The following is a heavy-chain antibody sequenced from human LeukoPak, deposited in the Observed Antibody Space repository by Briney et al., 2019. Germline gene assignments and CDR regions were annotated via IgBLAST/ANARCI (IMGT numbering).Heavy chain of an antibody. Sequence: VKPGGSLRLSCAASGFTFSNYNMNWVRQAPGKGLEWVSSISSSSSYIYHADSLKGRFTISRDNAKNSVYLQMNSLRAEDTAVYYCARGEVATISDYWGQGTLVTVSS. CDR2: ISSSSSYI. J-gene: IGHJ4*02. D-gene: IGHD5-12*01. V-gene: IGHV3-21*01. CDR3: ARGEVATISDY. CDR1: GFTFSNYN.